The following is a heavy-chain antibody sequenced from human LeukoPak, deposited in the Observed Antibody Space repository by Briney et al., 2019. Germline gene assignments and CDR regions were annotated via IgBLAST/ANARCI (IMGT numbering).Heavy chain of an antibody. CDR2: IYSGGST. CDR1: GFTVSSNY. CDR3: AKVAAIAAAGADY. V-gene: IGHV3-53*01. J-gene: IGHJ4*02. D-gene: IGHD6-13*01. Sequence: GGSLRLSCAASGFTVSSNYMSWVRQAPGKGLEWVSVIYSGGSTYYADSVKGRFTISRDNSKNTLYLQMNSLRAEDTAVYYCAKVAAIAAAGADYWGQGTLVTVSS.